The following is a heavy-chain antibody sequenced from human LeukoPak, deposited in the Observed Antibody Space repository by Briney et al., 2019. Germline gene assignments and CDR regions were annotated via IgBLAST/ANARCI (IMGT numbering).Heavy chain of an antibody. D-gene: IGHD2-15*01. Sequence: GGSLRLSCTASGSTFSTDWMHWVRQGAGKGLVWVSRINSDGSITSYADSVKGRITISRDNAKNTVYLQMNSLRAEDTAVYYCASSAGGGLNYRGQGTLVTVSS. CDR1: GSTFSTDW. CDR3: ASSAGGGLNY. J-gene: IGHJ4*02. V-gene: IGHV3-74*01. CDR2: INSDGSIT.